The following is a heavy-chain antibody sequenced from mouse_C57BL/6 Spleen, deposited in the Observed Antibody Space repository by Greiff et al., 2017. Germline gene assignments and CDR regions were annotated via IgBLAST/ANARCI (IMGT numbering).Heavy chain of an antibody. CDR1: GFSLTSYA. Sequence: VQGVESGPGLVAPSQSLSITCTVSGFSLTSYAISWVRQPPGKGLEWLGVIWTGGGTNYNSALKSRLSSSKDNSKSQVFLKMNSLQTDDTARYYCARNYRDWDEDYFDYWGQGTTLTVSS. CDR3: ARNYRDWDEDYFDY. J-gene: IGHJ2*01. D-gene: IGHD4-1*01. V-gene: IGHV2-9-1*01. CDR2: IWTGGGT.